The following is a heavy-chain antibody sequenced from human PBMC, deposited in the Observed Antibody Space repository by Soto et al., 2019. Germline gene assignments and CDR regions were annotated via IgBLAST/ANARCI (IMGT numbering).Heavy chain of an antibody. J-gene: IGHJ4*02. CDR3: ARAFYYESSGFEYYFDL. CDR2: ISSSGDTI. D-gene: IGHD3-22*01. V-gene: IGHV3-48*03. CDR1: RFTFRSYE. Sequence: GGSLRLSCAASRFTFRSYEMNWVRQAPGKGLEWVSYISSSGDTIYYADSVKGRFTISRDNAKNSLYLQMNSLRAEDTAVYYCARAFYYESSGFEYYFDLWGLGTPVTVSS.